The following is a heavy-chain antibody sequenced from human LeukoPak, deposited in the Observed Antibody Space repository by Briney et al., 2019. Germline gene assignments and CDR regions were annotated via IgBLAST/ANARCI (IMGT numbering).Heavy chain of an antibody. CDR1: GFTFSSYG. CDR2: ISYDGSNK. V-gene: IGHV3-30*18. J-gene: IGHJ3*02. D-gene: IGHD3-9*01. Sequence: GGSLRLSCAASGFTFSSYGMHWVRQAPGKGLEWVAVISYDGSNKYYADSVKGRFTISRDNSKNTLYLQMNSLRAEDTAVYYCAKDIFPLTGRDAFGIWGQGTMVTVSS. CDR3: AKDIFPLTGRDAFGI.